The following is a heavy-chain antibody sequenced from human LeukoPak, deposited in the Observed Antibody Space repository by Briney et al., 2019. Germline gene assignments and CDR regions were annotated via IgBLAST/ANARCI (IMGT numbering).Heavy chain of an antibody. V-gene: IGHV3-23*01. Sequence: GGSLRLSCAASGFTFSNYAMSWVRQAPGKGLEWVSAVSGSGSSASYADAVKGRFTISRDNSKNTLYLQMNSLRAENTAVYYCAKEKGSTYGSDIWGQGTMVTVSS. CDR3: AKEKGSTYGSDI. D-gene: IGHD2-2*01. J-gene: IGHJ3*02. CDR1: GFTFSNYA. CDR2: VSGSGSSA.